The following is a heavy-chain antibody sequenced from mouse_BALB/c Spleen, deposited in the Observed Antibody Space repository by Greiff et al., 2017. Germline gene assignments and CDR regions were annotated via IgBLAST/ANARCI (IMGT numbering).Heavy chain of an antibody. CDR3: ARLLRLEFGYAMDY. CDR1: GYTFTDYN. Sequence: EVQLQQSGPELVKPGASVKIPCKASGYTFTDYNMDWVKQSHGKSLEWIGDINPNNGGTIYNQKFKGKATLTVDKSSSTAYMELRSLTSEDTAVYYCARLLRLEFGYAMDYWGQGTSVTVS. CDR2: INPNNGGT. J-gene: IGHJ4*01. D-gene: IGHD1-2*01. V-gene: IGHV1-18*01.